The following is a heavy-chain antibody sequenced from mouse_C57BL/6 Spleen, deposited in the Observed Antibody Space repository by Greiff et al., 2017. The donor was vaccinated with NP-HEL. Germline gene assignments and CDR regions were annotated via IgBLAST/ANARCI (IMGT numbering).Heavy chain of an antibody. CDR1: GYAFTNYL. CDR2: INPGSGGT. CDR3: ARSGDYGYFDV. Sequence: QVQLQQSGAELVRPGTSVKVSCKASGYAFTNYLIEWVKQRPGQGLEWIGVINPGSGGTNYNEKFKGKATLTADKSSSTAYMQLSSLTSEDSAVYFCARSGDYGYFDVWGTGTTVTVSS. V-gene: IGHV1-54*01. J-gene: IGHJ1*03.